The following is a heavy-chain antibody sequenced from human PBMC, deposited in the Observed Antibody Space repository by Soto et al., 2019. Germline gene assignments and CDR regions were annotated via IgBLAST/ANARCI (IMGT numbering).Heavy chain of an antibody. J-gene: IGHJ6*03. CDR1: GYTFTSYD. CDR2: MNPSSGNT. CDR3: ARENYYGSGSTYYYYYMDV. Sequence: ASVKVSCKASGYTFTSYDINWVRQATGQGLEWMGWMNPSSGNTGYAQKFQGRVTMTRNTSISTAYMELSSLRSEDTAVYYCARENYYGSGSTYYYYYMDVWGKGTTVNVS. D-gene: IGHD3-10*01. V-gene: IGHV1-8*01.